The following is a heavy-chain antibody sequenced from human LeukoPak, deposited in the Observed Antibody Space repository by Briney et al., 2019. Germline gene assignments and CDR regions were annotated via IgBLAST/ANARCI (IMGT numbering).Heavy chain of an antibody. CDR1: GFTFSGYG. D-gene: IGHD1-26*01. J-gene: IGHJ3*02. Sequence: GGSLRLSCAASGFTFSGYGMHWVRQAPGKGLEWVAFIRYDGSNKYYADSVKGRFTISRDNSKNTLYLQMNSLRAEDTAVYYCAKPIGMGAGAFGIWGQGTMVTVSS. CDR3: AKPIGMGAGAFGI. CDR2: IRYDGSNK. V-gene: IGHV3-30*02.